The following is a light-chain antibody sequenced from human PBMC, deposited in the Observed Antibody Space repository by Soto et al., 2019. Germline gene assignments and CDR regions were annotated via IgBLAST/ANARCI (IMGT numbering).Light chain of an antibody. J-gene: IGKJ1*01. CDR3: QQYGSSPWT. Sequence: EIVLTQSPGTVSLSPGERATLSCRASQSVSSAYLVWYQQKRGQAPRLLIYGASSRATGIPDRFSGSGSGTDFTLTISRLEPEDFAVYYCQQYGSSPWTFGQGTKVEIK. CDR1: QSVSSAY. V-gene: IGKV3-20*01. CDR2: GAS.